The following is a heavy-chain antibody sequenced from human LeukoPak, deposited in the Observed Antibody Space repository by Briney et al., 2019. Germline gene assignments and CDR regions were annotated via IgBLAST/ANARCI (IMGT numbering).Heavy chain of an antibody. J-gene: IGHJ5*02. Sequence: SETLSLTCTVSGGSISSYYWSWIRQPPGKGLEWIGYIYYSGSTNYNPSLKSRVTISVDMSKNQFSLKLSSVTAADTAVYYCARTTVSPNRFDPWGQGTLVTVSS. CDR1: GGSISSYY. V-gene: IGHV4-59*12. CDR3: ARTTVSPNRFDP. CDR2: IYYSGST. D-gene: IGHD4-17*01.